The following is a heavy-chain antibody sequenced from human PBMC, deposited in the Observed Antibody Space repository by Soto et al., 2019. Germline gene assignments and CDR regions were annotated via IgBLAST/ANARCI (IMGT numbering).Heavy chain of an antibody. D-gene: IGHD1-7*01. CDR2: ISAYDGNT. CDR1: GYTFSSYG. J-gene: IGHJ5*02. V-gene: IGHV1-18*01. CDR3: ARVRGYNWNYGWFVP. Sequence: QVQLVQSGAAVKKPGASVKVSCKASGYTFSSYGISWVRQTPGQGLEWMGRISAYDGNTNYAQKLPGRGTMGTDTASRTAYMELRSLRSDVTAVFYCARVRGYNWNYGWFVPWGQGTLVSVSS.